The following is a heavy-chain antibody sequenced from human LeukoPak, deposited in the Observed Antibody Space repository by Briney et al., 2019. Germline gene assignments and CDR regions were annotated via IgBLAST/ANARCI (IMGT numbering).Heavy chain of an antibody. CDR1: GGPISSYY. J-gene: IGHJ4*02. D-gene: IGHD6-19*01. Sequence: SETLSLTCTVSGGPISSYYWSWIRQPPGKGLEWIGYIYTSGSTNYNPSLKSRVTISIDTSKNQFSLKLSSVTAADTAVYYCARAVAGTPLDCWGQGTLVTVSS. CDR2: IYTSGST. V-gene: IGHV4-4*09. CDR3: ARAVAGTPLDC.